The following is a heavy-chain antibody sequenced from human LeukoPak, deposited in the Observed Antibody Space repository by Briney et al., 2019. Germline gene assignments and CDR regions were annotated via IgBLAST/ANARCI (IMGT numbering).Heavy chain of an antibody. CDR2: IIPIFGTA. CDR1: GGTFISYA. D-gene: IGHD2-8*01. V-gene: IGHV1-69*13. Sequence: GASVKVSCKASGGTFISYAISWVRQAPGQGLEWMGGIIPIFGTANYAQKFQGRVTITADESASTDYMELSSLRSDDTAVYYCARDRGSLVYGYFDYWGQGTLVTVSS. CDR3: ARDRGSLVYGYFDY. J-gene: IGHJ4*02.